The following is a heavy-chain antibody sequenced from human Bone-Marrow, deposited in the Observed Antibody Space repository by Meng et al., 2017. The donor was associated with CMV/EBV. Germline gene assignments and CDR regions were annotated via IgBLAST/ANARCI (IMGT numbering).Heavy chain of an antibody. CDR1: GFIFSKHW. CDR3: ARDVGWFAHDY. D-gene: IGHD3-3*01. CDR2: IKEDGSQK. V-gene: IGHV3-7*01. Sequence: GESLKISCAASGFIFSKHWMSWVRQAPGKGLEWVANIKEDGSQKYYVDSVKGRFTISRDNADNSLYLQMNRLRAEDTAVYYCARDVGWFAHDYCGQGTLVTVSS. J-gene: IGHJ4*02.